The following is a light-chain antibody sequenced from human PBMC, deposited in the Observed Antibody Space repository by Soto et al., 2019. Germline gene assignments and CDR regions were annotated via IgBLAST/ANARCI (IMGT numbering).Light chain of an antibody. CDR2: DAS. Sequence: EIVLTQSPATLPLSPGERATLSCRASQSVSNFLAWYQHKPGQAPRLIMDDASNRATGIPARFSGSGSGTDFTLTISSLEPEDFAVYYCQQGSDWPLTFGGATKVEIK. J-gene: IGKJ4*01. V-gene: IGKV3-11*01. CDR1: QSVSNF. CDR3: QQGSDWPLT.